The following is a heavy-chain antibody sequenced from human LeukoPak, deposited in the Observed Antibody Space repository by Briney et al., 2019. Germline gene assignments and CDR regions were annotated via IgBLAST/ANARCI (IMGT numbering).Heavy chain of an antibody. CDR3: ARRYCSGGSCYSDGYYGMDV. Sequence: ASVKVSCKASGYSFTNYGFSWVRQAPGQGLEWMGWINAYNGNTNYAQKLQGRVTMTTDTSTNTAYMELRSLRSDDTAVYYCARRYCSGGSCYSDGYYGMDVWGQGTTVTVSS. CDR2: INAYNGNT. V-gene: IGHV1-18*01. D-gene: IGHD2-15*01. J-gene: IGHJ6*02. CDR1: GYSFTNYG.